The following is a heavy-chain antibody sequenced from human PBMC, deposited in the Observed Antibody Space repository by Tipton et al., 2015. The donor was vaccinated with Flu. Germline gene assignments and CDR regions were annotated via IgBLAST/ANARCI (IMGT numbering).Heavy chain of an antibody. J-gene: IGHJ5*02. CDR3: ARHQWLVPPWFDP. CDR2: INHSGST. D-gene: IGHD6-19*01. V-gene: IGHV4-34*01. CDR1: GGSFSGYY. Sequence: TLSLTCAVYGGSFSGYYWSWIRQPPGKGLEWIGEINHSGSTNYNPSLKSRVTISVDTSKNQFSLKLSSVTAADTAVYYCARHQWLVPPWFDPWGQGTLVTVSS.